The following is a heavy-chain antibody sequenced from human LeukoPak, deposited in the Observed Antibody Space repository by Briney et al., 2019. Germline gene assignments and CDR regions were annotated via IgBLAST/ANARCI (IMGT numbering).Heavy chain of an antibody. V-gene: IGHV3-30-3*01. J-gene: IGHJ4*02. CDR3: ARGQYFDWLEFDY. D-gene: IGHD3-9*01. Sequence: PGRSLRLSCAASGFTFSSYAMHWVRQAPGKGLEWVAVISYDGSNKYYADSVKGRFTISRDNSKNTLYLQMNSLRAKDTAVYYCARGQYFDWLEFDYWGQGTLVTVSS. CDR2: ISYDGSNK. CDR1: GFTFSSYA.